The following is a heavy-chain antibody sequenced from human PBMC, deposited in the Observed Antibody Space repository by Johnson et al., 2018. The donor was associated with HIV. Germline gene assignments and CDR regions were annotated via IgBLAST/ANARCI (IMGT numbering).Heavy chain of an antibody. CDR1: GFTFSNAW. CDR3: ARDEPYELELRSIHAFDI. J-gene: IGHJ3*02. CDR2: IVGSGGST. D-gene: IGHD1-7*01. V-gene: IGHV3-11*01. Sequence: QVQLVESGGGLVKSGGSLRLSCAASGFTFSNAWMSWVRQVPGKGLEWVSGIVGSGGSTYHADSVKGRFTISRYNNKNSLYLQMNSLRVEDTAVYYCARDEPYELELRSIHAFDIWGQGTMVTVSS.